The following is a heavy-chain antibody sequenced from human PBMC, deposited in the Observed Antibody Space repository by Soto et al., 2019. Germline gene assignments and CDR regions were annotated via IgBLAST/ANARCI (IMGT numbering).Heavy chain of an antibody. D-gene: IGHD3-3*01. CDR1: GFTFSSNS. CDR2: ISSSSSTI. CDR3: ARVIWSGHLTSDL. Sequence: EVQVVESGGGLVQPGGSLRLSCAASGFTFSSNSMNWVRQAPGKGLEWISYISSSSSTIYADSVKGRFTISRDNAKNSLYLHMNSLRDEDTAVYYCARVIWSGHLTSDLWGQGTLFTVSS. V-gene: IGHV3-48*02. J-gene: IGHJ5*02.